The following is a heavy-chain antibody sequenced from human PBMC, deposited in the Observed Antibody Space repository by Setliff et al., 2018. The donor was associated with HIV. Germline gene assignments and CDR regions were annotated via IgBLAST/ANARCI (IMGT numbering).Heavy chain of an antibody. Sequence: ASVKVSCKASGYTFTSYGISWVRQAPGQGLEWMGWISAYNGNTNYAQKLQGRVTMTTDTSTSTAYMELRSLRSDDTAVYYCARDLPGWRYDSSGYTDYWGQGTLVTVSS. V-gene: IGHV1-18*01. J-gene: IGHJ4*02. CDR3: ARDLPGWRYDSSGYTDY. CDR1: GYTFTSYG. CDR2: ISAYNGNT. D-gene: IGHD3-22*01.